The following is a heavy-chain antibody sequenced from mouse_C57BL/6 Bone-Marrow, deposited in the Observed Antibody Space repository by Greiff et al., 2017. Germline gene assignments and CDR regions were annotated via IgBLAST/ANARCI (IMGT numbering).Heavy chain of an antibody. CDR1: GYTFTSYG. CDR3: ASLYGSSPFDD. V-gene: IGHV1-81*01. J-gene: IGHJ2*01. D-gene: IGHD1-1*01. CDR2: IYPRSGNT. Sequence: QVQLKQSGAELARPGASVKLSCKASGYTFTSYGISWVKQRTGQGLEWIGEIYPRSGNTYYNEKFKGKATLTADKSSSTAYMELRSLTSEDSAVYFCASLYGSSPFDDWGQGTTLTVSS.